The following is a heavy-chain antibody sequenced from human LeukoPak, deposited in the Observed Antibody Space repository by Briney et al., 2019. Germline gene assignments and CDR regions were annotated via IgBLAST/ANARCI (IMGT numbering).Heavy chain of an antibody. CDR3: ARYFDWPWAFDI. Sequence: PSETLSLTCTVSGGSISGYYWSWSRQPPGKGLEWIGYINYSGSTNYNPSLKSRVTISLDTSKSQFSLKLTSVTAADTAVFFCARYFDWPWAFDIWGLGTMVTVSS. CDR1: GGSISGYY. V-gene: IGHV4-59*01. D-gene: IGHD3-9*01. J-gene: IGHJ3*02. CDR2: INYSGST.